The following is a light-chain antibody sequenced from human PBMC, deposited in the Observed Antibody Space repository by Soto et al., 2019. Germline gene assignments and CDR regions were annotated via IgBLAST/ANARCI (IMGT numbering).Light chain of an antibody. CDR3: QSYDSSLSGPV. CDR2: GNS. V-gene: IGLV1-40*01. Sequence: QSVLTQPPSVSGAPGQRVTISCTGSSSNIGAGYDVHWYQQLPGTAPKLLIYGNSNRPSGVPDRFSGSKSGTSASLAITGLQAEXXADXXCQSYDSSLSGPVFGGGTKVTVL. CDR1: SSNIGAGYD. J-gene: IGLJ2*01.